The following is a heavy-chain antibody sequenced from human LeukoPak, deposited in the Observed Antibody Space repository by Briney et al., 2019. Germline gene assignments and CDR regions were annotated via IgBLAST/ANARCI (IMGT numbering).Heavy chain of an antibody. D-gene: IGHD3-16*01. Sequence: QPGESLRLSCAASGFTVSSNYMSWVRQAPGKGLEWVSVVYSGGSTYYADSVKGRFTISRDNSKNTLYLQMNSLRAEDTAVYYCARAVSGSSPSDYWGQGTLVTVSS. CDR3: ARAVSGSSPSDY. J-gene: IGHJ4*02. V-gene: IGHV3-53*01. CDR2: VYSGGST. CDR1: GFTVSSNY.